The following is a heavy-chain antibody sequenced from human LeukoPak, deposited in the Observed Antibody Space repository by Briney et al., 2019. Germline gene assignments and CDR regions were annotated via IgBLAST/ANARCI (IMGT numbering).Heavy chain of an antibody. CDR2: ISGSGGST. J-gene: IGHJ4*02. CDR3: AKDKSSGWLSALDY. CDR1: GFTFSSYA. Sequence: GGSLRLSCAASGFTFSSYAMSWVRQAPGKGLEWVSAISGSGGSTYYADSVKGRFTISRDNSKNTLYLQMNSLRAEDTAVYYCAKDKSSGWLSALDYWGQGTLVTVSS. V-gene: IGHV3-23*01. D-gene: IGHD6-19*01.